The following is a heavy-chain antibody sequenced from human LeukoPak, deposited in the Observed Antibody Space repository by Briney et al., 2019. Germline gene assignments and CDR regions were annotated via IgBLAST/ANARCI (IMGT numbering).Heavy chain of an antibody. CDR3: AKDIVVVVAATIGMDV. CDR2: ISGSGGST. V-gene: IGHV3-23*01. CDR1: GFTFSSYA. Sequence: GGSLRLSCAASGFTFSSYAMSWVRQAPGKGREWVSAISGSGGSTYYTHSVKGRFTISRDNSKNTLYLQMNSLRAEDTAVYYCAKDIVVVVAATIGMDVWGKGTTVTVSS. J-gene: IGHJ6*04. D-gene: IGHD2-15*01.